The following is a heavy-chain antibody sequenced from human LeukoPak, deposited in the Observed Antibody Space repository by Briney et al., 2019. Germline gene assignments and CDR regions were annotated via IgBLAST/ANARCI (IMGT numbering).Heavy chain of an antibody. Sequence: PSETLSLTCAVYGGSFSGYYWSWIRQSPGKGLEWIGEINHNGTTRYNKPLKSRVTISIDTSKNQFSLKLSAVTAADTAVYYCARFGDCSDGLCFYYLDPWGQGTLVTVSS. CDR1: GGSFSGYY. V-gene: IGHV4-34*01. CDR3: ARFGDCSDGLCFYYLDP. CDR2: INHNGTT. D-gene: IGHD2-15*01. J-gene: IGHJ5*02.